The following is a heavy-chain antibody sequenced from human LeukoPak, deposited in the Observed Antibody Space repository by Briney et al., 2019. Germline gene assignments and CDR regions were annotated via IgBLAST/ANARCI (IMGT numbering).Heavy chain of an antibody. CDR2: IDYSGST. D-gene: IGHD5-12*01. V-gene: IGHV4-61*05. Sequence: PSETLSLTCTVSGGSISSSSYYWGWIRQPPGKGLEWVGYIDYSGSTKYNPSLKSRVTISMDTSKSQFSLRLTSVTAADSAVYYCARGSDSKSTYFDYWGQGALVTVSS. J-gene: IGHJ4*02. CDR3: ARGSDSKSTYFDY. CDR1: GGSISSSSYY.